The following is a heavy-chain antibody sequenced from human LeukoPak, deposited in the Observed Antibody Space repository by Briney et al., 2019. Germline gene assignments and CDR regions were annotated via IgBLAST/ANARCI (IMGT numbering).Heavy chain of an antibody. CDR2: INAGNGNT. J-gene: IGHJ6*03. D-gene: IGHD3-22*01. CDR3: ARVAGSYDSSGYYSLGYYYMDV. Sequence: ASVKVSCKASGYTFTSYAMHWVRQAPGQRLEWMGWINAGNGNTKYSQKFQGRVTITRDTSASTAYMELSSLRSDDTAVYYCARVAGSYDSSGYYSLGYYYMDVWGKGTTVTVSS. CDR1: GYTFTSYA. V-gene: IGHV1-3*01.